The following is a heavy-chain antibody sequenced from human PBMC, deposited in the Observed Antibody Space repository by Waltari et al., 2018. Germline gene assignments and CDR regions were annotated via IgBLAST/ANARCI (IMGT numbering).Heavy chain of an antibody. V-gene: IGHV3-21*01. CDR1: GFTFRNYN. J-gene: IGHJ4*02. Sequence: EEQLVESGGGLVKPGGSLRLSCAGSGFTFRNYNMNWVRQAPGKGLEWVSSIRTTSTYTHYADSVKGLFTIAGDNARNSMFMQMNSLTTEDTAVYYCATGGWGFYFDYWGQGTLLTVSS. CDR3: ATGGWGFYFDY. CDR2: IRTTSTYT. D-gene: IGHD7-27*01.